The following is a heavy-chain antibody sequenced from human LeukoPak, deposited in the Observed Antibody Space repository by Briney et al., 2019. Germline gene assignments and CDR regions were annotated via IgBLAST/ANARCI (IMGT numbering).Heavy chain of an antibody. V-gene: IGHV3-43*01. CDR2: ISWYGGNT. Sequence: PGGSLSLSSAASGFAFSHYTMHWVRQAPGQGLERVSLISWYGGNTYYADSVKGRFTISRDNNTNSLYLQMHSLRAEDTALYSCARHLSGITGYTYGRGVDYWAQGTLLTVSS. D-gene: IGHD5-18*01. CDR3: ARHLSGITGYTYGRGVDY. CDR1: GFAFSHYT. J-gene: IGHJ4*02.